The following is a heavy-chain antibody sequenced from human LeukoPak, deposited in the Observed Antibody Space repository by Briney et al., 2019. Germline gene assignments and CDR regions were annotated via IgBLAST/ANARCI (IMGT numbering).Heavy chain of an antibody. D-gene: IGHD5-18*01. J-gene: IGHJ4*02. CDR3: ARGYSYGYRIDY. Sequence: QPGGSLRLSCAASGFTFSSYWMHWVRQAPGKGLVWVSRTNSDGSSTSYADSAKGRFTISRDNAKNTLYLQMNSLRAEDRAVYYCARGYSYGYRIDYWGQGTLVTVSS. V-gene: IGHV3-74*01. CDR1: GFTFSSYW. CDR2: TNSDGSST.